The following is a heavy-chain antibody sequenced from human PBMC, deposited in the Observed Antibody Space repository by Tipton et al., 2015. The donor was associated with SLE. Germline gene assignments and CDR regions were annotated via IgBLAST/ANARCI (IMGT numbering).Heavy chain of an antibody. Sequence: TLSLTCSVSGSSISSYHWGWIRQPPGKELELIGGISHRGRTNYNPFLKNRVTISLDTSNKGFSLELTSVTVADTAVYYCARNKLLWFGEGNFWGQGTLVTVSS. CDR2: ISHRGRT. V-gene: IGHV4-34*01. CDR3: ARNKLLWFGEGNF. J-gene: IGHJ4*02. CDR1: GSSISSYH. D-gene: IGHD3-10*01.